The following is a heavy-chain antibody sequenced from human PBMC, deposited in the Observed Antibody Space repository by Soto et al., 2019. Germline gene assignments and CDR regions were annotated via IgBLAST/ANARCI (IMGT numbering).Heavy chain of an antibody. D-gene: IGHD3-22*01. CDR2: IYYSGST. CDR3: ARVDYDSSGYLCFDI. CDR1: GGSISSGGYY. V-gene: IGHV4-31*03. Sequence: KTSETLSLTCTVSGGSISSGGYYWSWIRQHPGKGLEWIGYIYYSGSTYYNPSLKSRVTISVDTSKNQFSLKLSSVTAADTAVYYCARVDYDSSGYLCFDIWGQGTMVTVSS. J-gene: IGHJ3*02.